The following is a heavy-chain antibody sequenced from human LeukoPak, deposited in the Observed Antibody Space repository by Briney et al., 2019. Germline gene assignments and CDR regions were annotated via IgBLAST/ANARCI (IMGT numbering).Heavy chain of an antibody. CDR3: ARFKDYYYYMDV. Sequence: SETLSLTCTVSGASISSNYYWWGWIRQPPGKGLEWIGSIYYSGSTYYNPSLKSRVTLSVDTSKNQFSLKLSSVTAADTAVYYCARFKDYYYYMDVWGKGTTITVSS. CDR2: IYYSGST. J-gene: IGHJ6*03. CDR1: GASISSNYYW. V-gene: IGHV4-39*01.